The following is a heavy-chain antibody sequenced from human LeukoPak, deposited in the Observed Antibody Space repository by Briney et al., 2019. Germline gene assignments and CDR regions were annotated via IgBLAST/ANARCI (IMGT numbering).Heavy chain of an antibody. CDR2: IYHSGST. J-gene: IGHJ4*02. Sequence: SETLSLTCAVSGGSISSGGYSWSWIRQPPGKGLEWIGYIYHSGSTYYNPSLKSRVTISIDRSKNQFSLKLSSVTAADTAVYYCARLGRSGYDLLFDYWGQGTLVTVS. V-gene: IGHV4-30-2*01. D-gene: IGHD5-12*01. CDR1: GGSISSGGYS. CDR3: ARLGRSGYDLLFDY.